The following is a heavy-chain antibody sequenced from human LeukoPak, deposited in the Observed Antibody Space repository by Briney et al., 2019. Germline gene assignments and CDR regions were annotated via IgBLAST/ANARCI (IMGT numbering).Heavy chain of an antibody. D-gene: IGHD3-22*01. V-gene: IGHV3-48*03. CDR2: IGTSDSST. J-gene: IGHJ3*02. CDR1: GFXFSSYE. Sequence: GGSLRLSCAASGFXFSSYEMNWVRQAPGKGLEWVSYIGTSDSSTYYADSVKGRFTIFRDNAKNSLYLQMNSLRAEDTAVYYCARYGDSSVYYSADAFDIWGQGTMVTVSS. CDR3: ARYGDSSVYYSADAFDI.